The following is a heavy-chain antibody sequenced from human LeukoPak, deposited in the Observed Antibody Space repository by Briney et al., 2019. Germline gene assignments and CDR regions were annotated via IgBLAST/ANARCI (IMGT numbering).Heavy chain of an antibody. Sequence: GGSLRLSCAASGFTFSSYEMNWVRQAPGKGLEWVGRMKRKTDGGTTDYAAPVKGRFTISRDDSKNTLYLQVNNLKTEDTAVYYCTTDGGYYDSSGYFVYYFDYWGQGTLVTVSS. D-gene: IGHD3-22*01. CDR3: TTDGGYYDSSGYFVYYFDY. CDR1: GFTFSSYE. CDR2: MKRKTDGGTT. J-gene: IGHJ4*02. V-gene: IGHV3-15*01.